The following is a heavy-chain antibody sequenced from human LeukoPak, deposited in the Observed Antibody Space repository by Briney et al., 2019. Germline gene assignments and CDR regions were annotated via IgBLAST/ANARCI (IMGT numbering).Heavy chain of an antibody. J-gene: IGHJ4*02. CDR2: SYPGDSDS. CDR3: TRLRDSGWYEDYFDY. V-gene: IGHV5-51*01. CDR1: GYIFTSYW. D-gene: IGHD6-19*01. Sequence: AAALQISSKAAGYIFTSYWIGWVRQLPGKGLEWMGVSYPGDSDSRYSPSFQGQVTISADKSISTAYLQWSSLKASDTAMYYCTRLRDSGWYEDYFDYWGQGTLVTVSS.